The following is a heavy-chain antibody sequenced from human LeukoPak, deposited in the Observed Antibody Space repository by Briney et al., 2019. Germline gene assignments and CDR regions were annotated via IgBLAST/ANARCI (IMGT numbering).Heavy chain of an antibody. D-gene: IGHD5-24*01. CDR3: ARRLRGGSGPAHFDS. J-gene: IGHJ4*02. CDR1: GGSIGIHY. CDR2: GFYSGNS. V-gene: IGHV4-59*11. Sequence: SETLSLTCTVSGGSIGIHYWTWIRQPPGMGLEWIGYGFYSGNSQYNASLRSRVAISVDTSKNQFSLRLTSVSAADTAVYYCARRLRGGSGPAHFDSWGQGALVTVSS.